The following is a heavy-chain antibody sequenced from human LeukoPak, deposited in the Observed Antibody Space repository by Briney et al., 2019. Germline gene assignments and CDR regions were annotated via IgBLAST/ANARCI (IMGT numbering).Heavy chain of an antibody. CDR1: GFTFDDYA. D-gene: IGHD5-18*01. V-gene: IGHV3-43D*04. J-gene: IGHJ4*02. CDR2: ISWDGGST. Sequence: GGSLRLSCAASGFTFDDYAMHWVRQAPGKGLEWVSLISWDGGSTYYADSVKGRFTISRDNSKNSLYLQTNSLRAEDTALYYCAKATDTAMVTSPLGYWGQGTLVTVSS. CDR3: AKATDTAMVTSPLGY.